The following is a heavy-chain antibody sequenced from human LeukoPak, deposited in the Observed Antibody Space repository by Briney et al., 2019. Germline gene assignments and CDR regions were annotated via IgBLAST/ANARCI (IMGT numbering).Heavy chain of an antibody. Sequence: GRSLRLSCTASGLIFRNYAMTWVRQAPRKGLEWVSTISGDGTETFYADSVKGRFTISRDNSKNTHYLQMNSLRAEDTGIYYCAKGGHYSFFDYWGQGTLVTVSS. D-gene: IGHD4-11*01. CDR2: ISGDGTET. J-gene: IGHJ4*02. CDR3: AKGGHYSFFDY. V-gene: IGHV3-23*01. CDR1: GLIFRNYA.